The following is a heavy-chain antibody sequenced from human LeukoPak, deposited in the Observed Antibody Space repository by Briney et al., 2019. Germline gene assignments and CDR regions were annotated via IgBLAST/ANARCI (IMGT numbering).Heavy chain of an antibody. V-gene: IGHV4-61*02. Sequence: SETLSLTCTVSGGAISSGSHYWSWIRQSAGKGLEWIGRIHTSGTTNSNPSLKSRVTISVDKSKNQFSLKLSSVTAADTAVYYCAKESNSSDNWYFDLWGRGTLVTVSS. J-gene: IGHJ2*01. CDR3: AKESNSSDNWYFDL. CDR1: GGAISSGSHY. D-gene: IGHD2/OR15-2a*01. CDR2: IHTSGTT.